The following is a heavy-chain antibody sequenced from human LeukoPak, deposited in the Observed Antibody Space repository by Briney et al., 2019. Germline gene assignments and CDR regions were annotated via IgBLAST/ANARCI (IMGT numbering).Heavy chain of an antibody. CDR3: ARYFDSINWLDP. CDR1: GYTFTGYY. Sequence: GASVKVSCKASGYTFTGYYMHWVRQAPGQGLEWMGWINTNSGGTNYAQKFQGRVTMTRDTSISTVYMELSRLTFDDTAVYYCARYFDSINWLDPWGQGTLVTVSS. J-gene: IGHJ5*02. D-gene: IGHD3-9*01. V-gene: IGHV1-2*02. CDR2: INTNSGGT.